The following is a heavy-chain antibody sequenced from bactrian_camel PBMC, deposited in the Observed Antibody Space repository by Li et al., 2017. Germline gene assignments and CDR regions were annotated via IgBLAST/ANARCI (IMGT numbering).Heavy chain of an antibody. V-gene: IGHV3S53*01. CDR2: IDSEGTT. CDR1: AEKYNHYC. Sequence: HVQLVESGRGSVQAGGSLRLSCVASAEKYNHYCMGWFRQAPGKEREGVAGIDSEGTTTYADSVKGRFTISKDTAKNTLYLQMDSLKVEDSAMYYCAADYRPSFTVGVADILSFAYTGKGTQVTVSS. J-gene: IGHJ4*01. D-gene: IGHD5*01.